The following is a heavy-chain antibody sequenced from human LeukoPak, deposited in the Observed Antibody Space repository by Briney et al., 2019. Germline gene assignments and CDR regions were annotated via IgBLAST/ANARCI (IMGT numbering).Heavy chain of an antibody. D-gene: IGHD1-7*01. CDR2: ISYDGSNK. V-gene: IGHV3-30-3*01. CDR1: GFTFSSYA. Sequence: GGSLRLYCAASGFTFSSYAMHWVRQAPGKGLEWVAVISYDGSNKYYADSVKGRFTISRDNSKNTMYLQMNSLRAEDTAVYYCASTGGITGTTEHSDYWGQGTLVTVSS. J-gene: IGHJ4*02. CDR3: ASTGGITGTTEHSDY.